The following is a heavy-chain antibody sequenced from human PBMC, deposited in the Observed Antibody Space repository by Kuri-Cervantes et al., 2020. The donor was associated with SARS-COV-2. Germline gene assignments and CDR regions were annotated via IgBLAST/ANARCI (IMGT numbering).Heavy chain of an antibody. CDR1: GGSHSGYY. V-gene: IGHV4-34*01. D-gene: IGHD3-3*01. Sequence: SETLSLTCAVFGGSHSGYYWGWIRQPPGKGLEWIGEINQSGSTSYSPSLKSRLTISVDTSENQFSLKLSSVTAADTAVYYCARGDLWSGYYLDYWGQGTLVTVSS. CDR2: INQSGST. CDR3: ARGDLWSGYYLDY. J-gene: IGHJ4*02.